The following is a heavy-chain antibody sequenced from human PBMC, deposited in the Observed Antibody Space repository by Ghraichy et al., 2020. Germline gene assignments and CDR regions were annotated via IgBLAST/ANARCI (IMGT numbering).Heavy chain of an antibody. CDR2: IYTSGST. J-gene: IGHJ5*02. Sequence: SETLSLTCTVSGGSISSYYWSWIRQPAGKGLEWIGRIYTSGSTNYNPSLKSRVTMSVDTSKNQFSLKLSSVTAADTAVYYCARELGYCSSTSCYRIDPWGQGTLVTVSS. V-gene: IGHV4-4*07. CDR1: GGSISSYY. CDR3: ARELGYCSSTSCYRIDP. D-gene: IGHD2-2*02.